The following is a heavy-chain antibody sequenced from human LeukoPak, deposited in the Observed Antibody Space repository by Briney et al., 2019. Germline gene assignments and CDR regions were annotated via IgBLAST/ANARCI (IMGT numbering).Heavy chain of an antibody. V-gene: IGHV4-39*07. D-gene: IGHD5-12*01. CDR2: IYYTGST. CDR3: ARARSGYSGDDFEYYFDY. J-gene: IGHJ4*02. Sequence: SETLSLTCTVSGGSISSNIYYWGWIRQPPGKGLEWIGSIYYTGSTNYNPSLESRVTISVDTSKSHFSLRLSSVTAADTAMYYCARARSGYSGDDFEYYFDYWGRGTLVTVSS. CDR1: GGSISSNIYY.